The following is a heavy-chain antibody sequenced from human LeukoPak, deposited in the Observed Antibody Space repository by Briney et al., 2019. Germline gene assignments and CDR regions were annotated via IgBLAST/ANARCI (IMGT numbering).Heavy chain of an antibody. Sequence: ASVKVSCKASGYTFTSYYMHWVRQAPGQGLEWMGIINPSGGSTSYAQKFQGRVTMTRDTSISTAYMELSRLRSDDTAVYYCARGGGSNTGYSSSWYGNDAFDIWGQGTMVTVSS. V-gene: IGHV1-46*01. D-gene: IGHD6-13*01. CDR3: ARGGGSNTGYSSSWYGNDAFDI. CDR1: GYTFTSYY. CDR2: INPSGGST. J-gene: IGHJ3*02.